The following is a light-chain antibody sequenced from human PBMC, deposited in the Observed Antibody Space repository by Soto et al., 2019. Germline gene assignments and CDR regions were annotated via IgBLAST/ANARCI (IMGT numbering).Light chain of an antibody. CDR1: QSISSY. J-gene: IGKJ1*01. CDR3: QQSYSWT. CDR2: AAS. Sequence: DIQSTQSPSSLSSSVGDRVTITCRASQSISSYLNWYQQKPGKAPKLLIYAASSLQSGVPSRFSGSGSGTDFTLTISSLQPEDFATYYCQQSYSWTFGQGTKVDIK. V-gene: IGKV1-39*01.